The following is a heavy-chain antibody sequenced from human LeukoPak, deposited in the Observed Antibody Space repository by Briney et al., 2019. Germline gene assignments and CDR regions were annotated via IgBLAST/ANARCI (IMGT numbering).Heavy chain of an antibody. J-gene: IGHJ4*02. V-gene: IGHV3-33*01. CDR1: GFTFSSYG. CDR2: IRSDGSNK. CDR3: ARAKYSSGCNPFDY. Sequence: PGGSLRLSCAASGFTFSSYGMHWVRQAPGKGLEWVAIIRSDGSNKYHPDSVKGRFTISRDDSKNTLYLQMNSLRAEDTAVYYCARAKYSSGCNPFDYWGQGTLVTVSA. D-gene: IGHD6-19*01.